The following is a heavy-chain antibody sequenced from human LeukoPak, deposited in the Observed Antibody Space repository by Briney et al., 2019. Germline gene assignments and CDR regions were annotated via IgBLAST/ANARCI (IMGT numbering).Heavy chain of an antibody. D-gene: IGHD2/OR15-2a*01. V-gene: IGHV3-23*01. CDR2: INTSGGST. Sequence: GGSLRLSCAASGFTFSSYSMNWVRQAPGKGLEWVSSINTSGGSTYYADSVKGRFTISRDNSKNTLYVRMSSLRAEDTAVYYCAKGNNSRAASFDYWGQGTLVTVSS. J-gene: IGHJ4*02. CDR1: GFTFSSYS. CDR3: AKGNNSRAASFDY.